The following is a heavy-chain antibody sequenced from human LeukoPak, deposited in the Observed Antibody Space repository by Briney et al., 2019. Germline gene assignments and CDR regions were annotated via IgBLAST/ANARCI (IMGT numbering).Heavy chain of an antibody. D-gene: IGHD5-24*01. CDR2: IYYSGST. CDR1: GGSMSSYY. CDR3: ARGARAGYNLEPFDY. J-gene: IGHJ4*02. Sequence: SETLSLTCTVSGGSMSSYYWSWIRQPPGKGLEWIGYIYYSGSTKYNPSLKSRVTISVDTSKNQFSLKLSSVTAADTAVYYCARGARAGYNLEPFDYWGQGTLVAVSS. V-gene: IGHV4-59*08.